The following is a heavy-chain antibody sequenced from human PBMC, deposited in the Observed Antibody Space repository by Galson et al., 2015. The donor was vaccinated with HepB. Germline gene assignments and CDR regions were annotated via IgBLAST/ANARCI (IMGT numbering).Heavy chain of an antibody. V-gene: IGHV3-11*01. D-gene: IGHD3-3*01. J-gene: IGHJ6*03. CDR2: ISSSGSTI. CDR1: GFTFSDYY. CDR3: ARGNYDFWSGYHQLNYYYYYMDV. Sequence: SLRLSCAASGFTFSDYYMSWIRQAPGKGLEWVSYISSSGSTIYYADSVKGRFTISRDNAKNSLYLQMNSLRAEDTAVYYCARGNYDFWSGYHQLNYYYYYMDVWGKGTTVTVSS.